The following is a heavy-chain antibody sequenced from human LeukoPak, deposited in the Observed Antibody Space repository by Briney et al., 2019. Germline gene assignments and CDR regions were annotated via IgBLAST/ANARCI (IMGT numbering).Heavy chain of an antibody. V-gene: IGHV4-61*05. D-gene: IGHD3-10*01. CDR2: VYYSGST. J-gene: IGHJ4*02. Sequence: SETLSLTCTVSGGSISSSSYYWGWIRQPPGKGLEWIGYVYYSGSTNYNPSLKSRVTISVDTSKNQFSLKLSSVTAADTAVYYCARGRLARAPYFDYWGQGTLVIVSS. CDR3: ARGRLARAPYFDY. CDR1: GGSISSSSYY.